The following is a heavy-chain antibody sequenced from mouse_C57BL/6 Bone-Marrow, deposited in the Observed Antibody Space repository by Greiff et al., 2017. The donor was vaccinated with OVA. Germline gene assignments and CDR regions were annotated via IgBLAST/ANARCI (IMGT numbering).Heavy chain of an antibody. CDR1: GYTFTSYW. V-gene: IGHV1-55*01. D-gene: IGHD1-1*01. Sequence: VQLQESGAELVKPGASVKMSCKASGYTFTSYWITWVKQRPGQGLEWIGDIYPGSGSTNYNEKFKSKATLTVDTSSSTAYMQLSSLTSEDSAVYYCARRNGSSPMDYWGQGTSVTVSS. CDR2: IYPGSGST. J-gene: IGHJ4*01. CDR3: ARRNGSSPMDY.